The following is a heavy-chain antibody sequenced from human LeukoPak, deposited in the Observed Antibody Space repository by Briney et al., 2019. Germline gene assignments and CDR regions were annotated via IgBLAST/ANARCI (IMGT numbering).Heavy chain of an antibody. CDR3: ARNLRFLEWFY. CDR1: GYTFTGYY. J-gene: IGHJ4*02. Sequence: GASVKVSCKTSGYTFTGYYMHWVRQAPGQGLEWMGWINPNSGATNYAQKLQGRVTMTTDTSTSTAYMELRSLRSDDTAVYYCARNLRFLEWFYWGQGTLVTVSS. V-gene: IGHV1-2*02. D-gene: IGHD3-3*01. CDR2: INPNSGAT.